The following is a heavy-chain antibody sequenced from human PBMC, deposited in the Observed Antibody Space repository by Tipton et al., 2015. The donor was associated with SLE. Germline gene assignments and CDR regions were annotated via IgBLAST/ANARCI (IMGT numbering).Heavy chain of an antibody. J-gene: IGHJ3*01. CDR3: ARDFEIKEGLDAFDV. V-gene: IGHV3-7*01. CDR2: IKYDGSVE. Sequence: GSLRLSCAASGFTFSSYWMTWVRQAPGKGLEWVANIKYDGSVEYYVDSVKGRFTISRDNGKNSLYLQMNSLRAEDTAVYYCARDFEIKEGLDAFDVWGQGTMVTVSS. CDR1: GFTFSSYW. D-gene: IGHD3/OR15-3a*01.